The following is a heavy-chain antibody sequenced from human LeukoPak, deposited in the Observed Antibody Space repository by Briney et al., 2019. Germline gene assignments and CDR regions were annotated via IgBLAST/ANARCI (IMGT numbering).Heavy chain of an antibody. D-gene: IGHD4-17*01. J-gene: IGHJ4*02. CDR2: ISYDGSNK. CDR1: GFTFSSYA. V-gene: IGHV3-30*04. CDR3: ASQDYGDYEGFDY. Sequence: GRSLRLSCAASGFTFSSYAMHWVRQAPGKGLEWVAVISYDGSNKYYADSVKGRFTISRDNSKNTLYLQMNSLRAEDTAVYYCASQDYGDYEGFDYWGQGTLVTVSS.